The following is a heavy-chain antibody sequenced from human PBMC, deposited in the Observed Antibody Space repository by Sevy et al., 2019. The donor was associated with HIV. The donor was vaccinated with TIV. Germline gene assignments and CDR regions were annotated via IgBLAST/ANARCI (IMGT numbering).Heavy chain of an antibody. V-gene: IGHV3-23*01. CDR2: ISGSGGST. D-gene: IGHD3-3*01. CDR1: GFTFSSYA. Sequence: GGSLRLSCAASGFTFSSYAMSWVRQAPGKGLEWVSAISGSGGSTYYADSVKGRFTISRDNSKNTLYLQMNSLRAEDTAVYYCAKGVDFWSGYTGYGMDVWGQWTTVTVSS. J-gene: IGHJ6*02. CDR3: AKGVDFWSGYTGYGMDV.